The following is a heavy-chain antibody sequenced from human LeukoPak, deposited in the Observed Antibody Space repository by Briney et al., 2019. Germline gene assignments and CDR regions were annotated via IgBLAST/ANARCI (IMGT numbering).Heavy chain of an antibody. CDR1: GFTFSSYS. J-gene: IGHJ4*02. CDR2: ISISGRSI. V-gene: IGHV3-48*01. D-gene: IGHD6-13*01. Sequence: GGSLRLSCAASGFTFSSYSMNWVRQAPGKGLEWVSYISISGRSIYYADSVKGRFTISRDNSKNTLYLQMNSLRAEDTAVYYCAKDWGIAAADHFDYWGQGTLVTVSS. CDR3: AKDWGIAAADHFDY.